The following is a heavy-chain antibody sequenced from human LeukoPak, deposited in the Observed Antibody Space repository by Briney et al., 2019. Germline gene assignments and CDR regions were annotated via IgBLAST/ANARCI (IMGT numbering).Heavy chain of an antibody. CDR2: INPNSGGT. J-gene: IGHJ5*02. V-gene: IGHV1-2*02. D-gene: IGHD6-6*01. CDR3: ARDRARVQEYSSSPDDP. Sequence: ASVKVSCKASGYTFTGYYMHWVRQAPGQGLEWMGWINPNSGGTNYAQKFQGRVTMTRNTSISTAYMELSRLRSDDTAVYYCARDRARVQEYSSSPDDPWGQGTLATVSS. CDR1: GYTFTGYY.